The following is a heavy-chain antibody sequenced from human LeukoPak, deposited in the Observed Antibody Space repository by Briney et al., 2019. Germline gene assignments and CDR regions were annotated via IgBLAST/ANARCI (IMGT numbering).Heavy chain of an antibody. V-gene: IGHV3-7*01. J-gene: IGHJ5*02. CDR3: ARDNYVSSGSNWFDP. D-gene: IGHD3-22*01. CDR2: IKEDEIEI. Sequence: GGSLRLSCAASGFAFNSQTMSWVRQAPGKGLEWVASIKEDEIEIHYVDSVKGRFTISRDNAKDSLYLQMNSLRVEDTAVYYCARDNYVSSGSNWFDPWGQGTLVTVSS. CDR1: GFAFNSQT.